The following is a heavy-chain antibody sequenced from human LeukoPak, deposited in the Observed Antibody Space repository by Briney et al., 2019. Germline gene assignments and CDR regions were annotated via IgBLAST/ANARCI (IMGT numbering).Heavy chain of an antibody. CDR3: ARDRRQQLAHFDY. D-gene: IGHD6-13*01. Sequence: GGSLRLSCAASGFTFSSYWMSWVRQAPGKGLEWVANIKQDGSEKYYVDSVKGRFTISRDNAKNSLYLQMNSLRAEDTAVYYCARDRRQQLAHFDYWGQGTLVTVSS. CDR2: IKQDGSEK. CDR1: GFTFSSYW. V-gene: IGHV3-7*01. J-gene: IGHJ4*02.